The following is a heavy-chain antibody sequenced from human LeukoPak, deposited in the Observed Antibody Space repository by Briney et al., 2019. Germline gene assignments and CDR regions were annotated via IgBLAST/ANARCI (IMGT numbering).Heavy chain of an antibody. CDR3: ERDKAYCGGDCYFDF. CDR2: IYHRGST. CDR1: DYSISSAYY. J-gene: IGHJ4*02. D-gene: IGHD2-21*02. Sequence: SETLSLTCAVSDYSISSAYYWGWIRQPPGKGRDGIGSIYHRGSTDYKPSLRSRVTISVETSKNQLSLKLRSVTAADTAVYYCERDKAYCGGDCYFDFWGPGTLVTVSS. V-gene: IGHV4-38-2*02.